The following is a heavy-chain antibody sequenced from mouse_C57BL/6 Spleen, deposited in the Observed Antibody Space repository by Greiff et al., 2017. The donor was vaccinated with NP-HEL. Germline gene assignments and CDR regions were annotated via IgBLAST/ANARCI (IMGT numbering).Heavy chain of an antibody. Sequence: VKLMESGPELVKPGASVKISCKASGYAFSSSWMNWVKQRPGKGLEWIGRIYPGDGDTNYNGKFKGQATLTADTSSSTAYMQLSSLTSENAAVYCCARCDGYDDDDWGKGTTRTVSS. D-gene: IGHD2-2*01. CDR2: IYPGDGDT. J-gene: IGHJ2*01. CDR1: GYAFSSSW. V-gene: IGHV1-82*01. CDR3: ARCDGYDDDD.